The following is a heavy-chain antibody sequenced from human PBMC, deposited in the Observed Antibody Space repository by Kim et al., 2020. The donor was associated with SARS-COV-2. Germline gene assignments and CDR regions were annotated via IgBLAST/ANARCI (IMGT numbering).Heavy chain of an antibody. D-gene: IGHD4-17*01. Sequence: SETLSLTCTVSGASISTYYWSLIRQTPGKGHEWIGYVYHTGNTNSNPSLKSRVTISVDTSKNQFSLNLRSVTAADTAVYYCASSYGLWFFQNWGQGTLVTVSS. J-gene: IGHJ1*01. CDR3: ASSYGLWFFQN. V-gene: IGHV4-59*08. CDR2: VYHTGNT. CDR1: GASISTYY.